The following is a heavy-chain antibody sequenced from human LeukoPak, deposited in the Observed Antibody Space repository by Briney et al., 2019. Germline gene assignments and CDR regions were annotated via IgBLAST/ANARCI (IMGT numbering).Heavy chain of an antibody. Sequence: GGSLRLSCAASGFTFSSYEMNWARQAPGKGLEWVSYISTSGSNKYYADSVKGRFTISRDNAKNSLYLQMNSLRAEDTAVYHCARGGWYVGFDFWGQGTLVTVSS. J-gene: IGHJ4*02. V-gene: IGHV3-48*03. D-gene: IGHD6-19*01. CDR3: ARGGWYVGFDF. CDR1: GFTFSSYE. CDR2: ISTSGSNK.